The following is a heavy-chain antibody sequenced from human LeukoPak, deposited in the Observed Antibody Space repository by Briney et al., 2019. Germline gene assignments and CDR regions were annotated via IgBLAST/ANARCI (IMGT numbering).Heavy chain of an antibody. CDR3: ARDGDTSGYLGGLDY. V-gene: IGHV3-20*04. CDR2: INWNGGIT. D-gene: IGHD3-22*01. CDR1: GFTLDDYD. J-gene: IGHJ4*02. Sequence: GGSLSLSCAASGFTLDDYDMSWPRPGPGKGLEWVSDINWNGGITGYADSLKGRFTISRDDAKNSLYLKMNSLRAEDTALYFCARDGDTSGYLGGLDYWGQGTQVTVSS.